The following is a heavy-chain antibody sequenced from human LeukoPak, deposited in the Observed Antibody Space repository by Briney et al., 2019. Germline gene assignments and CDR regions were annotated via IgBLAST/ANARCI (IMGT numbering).Heavy chain of an antibody. J-gene: IGHJ4*01. CDR2: VYHDGSA. V-gene: IGHV4/OR15-8*01. Sequence: SETLSLTCAVSGASIESHSWWSWVRQPPGKGLEWIGEVYHDGSANYKPSLKSRVTISADTSRNHFSLKLTSVTAADTAVYYCAYNRNFALDNWGRGTLVTLSS. D-gene: IGHD1-14*01. CDR3: AYNRNFALDN. CDR1: GASIESHSW.